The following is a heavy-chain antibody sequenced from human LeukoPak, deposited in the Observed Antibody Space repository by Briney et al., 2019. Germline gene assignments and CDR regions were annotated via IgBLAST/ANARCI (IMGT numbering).Heavy chain of an antibody. D-gene: IGHD1-1*01. V-gene: IGHV4-4*07. CDR1: GGSISSYY. J-gene: IGHJ6*03. CDR2: IYTSGST. CDR3: ARVVEPLFDYYHYMDV. Sequence: SETLSLTCTVSGGSISSYYWSWIRQPAGKGLEWIGRIYTSGSTNYNPSLKSRVTMSVDTSKNQFSLKLSSVTAADTAVYYCARVVEPLFDYYHYMDVWGKGTTVTVSS.